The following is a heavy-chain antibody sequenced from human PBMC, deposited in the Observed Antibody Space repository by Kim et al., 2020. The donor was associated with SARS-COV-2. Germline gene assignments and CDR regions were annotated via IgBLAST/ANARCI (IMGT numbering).Heavy chain of an antibody. V-gene: IGHV4-4*07. CDR3: ARDWAVPGYSSGWYYPTTEPGRDY. D-gene: IGHD6-19*01. CDR2: IYTSGST. J-gene: IGHJ4*02. Sequence: SETLSLTCTVSGGSISSYYWSWIRQPAGKGLEWIGRIYTSGSTNYNPSLKSRVTMSVDTSKNQFSLKLSSVTAADTAVYYCARDWAVPGYSSGWYYPTTEPGRDYWGQGTLVTVSS. CDR1: GGSISSYY.